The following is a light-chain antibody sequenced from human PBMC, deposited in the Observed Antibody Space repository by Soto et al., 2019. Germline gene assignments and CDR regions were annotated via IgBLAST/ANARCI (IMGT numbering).Light chain of an antibody. J-gene: IGKJ1*01. CDR2: LAS. V-gene: IGKV1-5*03. Sequence: LFPSTLSQFLGDRVTHSFRASHSRSTSLAWYQQKPGKAPKLLIYLASSLQSGVPPRFSGSGSATEFTLSISSLQPDDFATYYCQHYHSYSRTFGQGTKVDNK. CDR3: QHYHSYSRT. CDR1: HSRSTS.